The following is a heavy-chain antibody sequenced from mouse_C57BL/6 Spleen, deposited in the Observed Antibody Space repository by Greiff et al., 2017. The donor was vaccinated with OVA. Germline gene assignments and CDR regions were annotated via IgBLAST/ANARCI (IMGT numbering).Heavy chain of an antibody. CDR1: GYAFSSYW. Sequence: VQLQQSGAELVKPGASVKISCKASGYAFSSYWMNWVKQRPGKGLEWIGQIYPGDGDTNYTLKFPCNAPLTADPSSSTAYMQLSSLTSEDSAVYFCARKDYSNYGEYYAMDYWGQGTSVTVSS. J-gene: IGHJ4*01. CDR2: IYPGDGDT. D-gene: IGHD2-5*01. CDR3: ARKDYSNYGEYYAMDY. V-gene: IGHV1-80*01.